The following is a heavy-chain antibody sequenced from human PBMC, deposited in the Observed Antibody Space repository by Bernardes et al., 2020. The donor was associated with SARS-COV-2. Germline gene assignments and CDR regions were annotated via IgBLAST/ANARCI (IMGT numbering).Heavy chain of an antibody. V-gene: IGHV3-11*01. CDR2: IGSSGDTI. Sequence: GSLRLSCAASGFFFSDYYMSWIRQAPGKGLEWVAYIGSSGDTIYYADSVKGRFTISRDNAKNTLYLQMNSLRAEDTAVYYCARGDYSYGMDVWGQGTTVTVSS. J-gene: IGHJ6*02. CDR1: GFFFSDYY. CDR3: ARGDYSYGMDV.